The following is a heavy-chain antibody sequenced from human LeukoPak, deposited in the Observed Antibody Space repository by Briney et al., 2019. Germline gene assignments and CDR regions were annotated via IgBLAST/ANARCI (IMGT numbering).Heavy chain of an antibody. Sequence: SEALSLTCTVSGGSISGYYWSWIRQPPGKRLEWIGYIYDTGATNYNPSLKSRFTISIDTSKNQFSLNLSSVTAAHTAVYYCARLPLIATTRGGFDPWGQGTLVTVSS. V-gene: IGHV4-59*08. D-gene: IGHD1/OR15-1a*01. J-gene: IGHJ5*02. CDR1: GGSISGYY. CDR3: ARLPLIATTRGGFDP. CDR2: IYDTGAT.